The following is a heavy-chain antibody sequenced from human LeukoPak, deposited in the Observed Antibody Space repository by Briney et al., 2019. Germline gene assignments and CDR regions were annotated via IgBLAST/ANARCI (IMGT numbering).Heavy chain of an antibody. V-gene: IGHV4-59*08. J-gene: IGHJ4*02. CDR1: DGSISSYY. D-gene: IGHD3-3*01. CDR3: ARGPEWYYFDY. CDR2: IYYSGSA. Sequence: SETLSLTCTVSDGSISSYYWSWIRQPPGKGLEWIGYIYYSGSAIYSPSLKSRVTISVDTSKNQFSLRLSSVTAADTAVYYCARGPEWYYFDYWGQGTLVTVSS.